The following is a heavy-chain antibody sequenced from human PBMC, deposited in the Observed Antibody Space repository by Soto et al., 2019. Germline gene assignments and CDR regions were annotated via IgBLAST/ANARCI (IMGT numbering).Heavy chain of an antibody. Sequence: GGSLRLSCAVSGFTFNRYSTNWVRQAPGKGLEWVSSVTSSSSSMLYADSVKGRFTISRDDAKDSLFLQMNSLRADDTAVYYCAREADFASSGYVLDYWGQGTLVTVSS. CDR2: VTSSSSSM. CDR3: AREADFASSGYVLDY. J-gene: IGHJ4*02. V-gene: IGHV3-21*01. CDR1: GFTFNRYS. D-gene: IGHD3-22*01.